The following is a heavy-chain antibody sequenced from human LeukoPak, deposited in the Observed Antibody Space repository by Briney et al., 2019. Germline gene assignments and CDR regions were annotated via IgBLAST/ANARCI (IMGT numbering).Heavy chain of an antibody. CDR2: IIPIFGTA. CDR3: ARGPVGDWLWYFDL. Sequence: SVKVSCKASGGTFSSYAISWVRQAPGQGLEWMGGIIPIFGTANYAQKFQGRITITADESTSTAYMELSSLRSEDTAVYYCARGPVGDWLWYFDLWGRGTLVTVSS. J-gene: IGHJ2*01. CDR1: GGTFSSYA. V-gene: IGHV1-69*13. D-gene: IGHD1-26*01.